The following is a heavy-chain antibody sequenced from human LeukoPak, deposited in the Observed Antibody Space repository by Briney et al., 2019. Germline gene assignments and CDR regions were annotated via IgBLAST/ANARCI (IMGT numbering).Heavy chain of an antibody. CDR2: ISRSSSYT. V-gene: IGHV3-11*06. J-gene: IGHJ6*04. Sequence: GSLRLSCAASGFTFSDYYMSWIRQAPGKGLEWVSYISRSSSYTNYADSVKGRFTISRDNAKNSLYLQMNSLRAEDTAVYYCARDLRVGELYLGYYYGMDVWGKGTTVTVSS. D-gene: IGHD3-10*01. CDR3: ARDLRVGELYLGYYYGMDV. CDR1: GFTFSDYY.